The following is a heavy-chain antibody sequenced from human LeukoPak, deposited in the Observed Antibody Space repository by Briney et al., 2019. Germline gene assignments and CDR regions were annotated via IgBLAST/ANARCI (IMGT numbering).Heavy chain of an antibody. CDR2: IYYGTTI. CDR3: ARATDPNWGLGGYFDF. J-gene: IGHJ4*02. V-gene: IGHV4-39*07. D-gene: IGHD7-27*01. Sequence: ASETLSLTCAVSGGSISSGRYFWGWIRQPPGKGLEWIASIYYGTTIFYNPSPKSRVTISVDTSNNRLSLKLTSGTAADTAIYYCARATDPNWGLGGYFDFWGQGARVTVSS. CDR1: GGSISSGRYF.